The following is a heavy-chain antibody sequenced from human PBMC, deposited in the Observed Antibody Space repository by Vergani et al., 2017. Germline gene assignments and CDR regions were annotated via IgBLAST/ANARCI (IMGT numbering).Heavy chain of an antibody. CDR1: GFTFSSYW. CDR3: TREYSSSSGRGLDI. V-gene: IGHV3-7*01. Sequence: EVQLVESGGGLVQPGGSLRLSCAASGFTFSSYWMSWVRQAPGKGLEWVANIKQDGSEKYYVDSVKGRFTIARDSSKTLYLQMDSLRVEDTAVYYCTREYSSSSGRGLDIWGQGTMVTVSS. CDR2: IKQDGSEK. D-gene: IGHD6-6*01. J-gene: IGHJ3*02.